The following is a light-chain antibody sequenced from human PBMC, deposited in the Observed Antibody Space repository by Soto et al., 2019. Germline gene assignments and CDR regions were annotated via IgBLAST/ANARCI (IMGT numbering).Light chain of an antibody. Sequence: IVLTLSPTTLSVSPGERATLSCRASQSVSSNLAWYQQKPGRAPRLLIYGASTRATGIPARFSGSGSGTEFTLTISSLQSEDYAVYYCQQYNNWPRTFGQGTKVDIK. CDR2: GAS. CDR3: QQYNNWPRT. CDR1: QSVSSN. V-gene: IGKV3-15*01. J-gene: IGKJ1*01.